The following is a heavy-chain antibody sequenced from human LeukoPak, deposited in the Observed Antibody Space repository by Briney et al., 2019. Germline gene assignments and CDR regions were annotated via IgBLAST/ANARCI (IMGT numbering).Heavy chain of an antibody. V-gene: IGHV3-48*02. CDR2: ISSSSSTI. J-gene: IGHJ4*02. CDR3: ARMHYFDY. CDR1: GFTFSTYS. Sequence: PGGSLRLSCAASGFTFSTYSMNCVRQVPGMGLEWVSYISSSSSTIFYADSVKGRFTISRDNAKNSLYLQMNSLRDEDTAVYYCARMHYFDYWGQGTLVTVSS.